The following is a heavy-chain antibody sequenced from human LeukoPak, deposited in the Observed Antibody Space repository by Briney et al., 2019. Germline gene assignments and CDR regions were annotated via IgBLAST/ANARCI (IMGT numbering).Heavy chain of an antibody. J-gene: IGHJ6*02. D-gene: IGHD2-15*01. CDR2: VNLGGST. CDR1: GRSFSCYY. Sequence: SETLTLTWAADGRSFSCYYCSWIRQPPGKGLEWIGDVNLGGSTNYTPSLKSRVTISVDTSKNRFSLKLSSVTAADTAVYYCAAERRRWSGGYYGMDDWGQGTTVTVSS. CDR3: AAERRRWSGGYYGMDD. V-gene: IGHV4-34*01.